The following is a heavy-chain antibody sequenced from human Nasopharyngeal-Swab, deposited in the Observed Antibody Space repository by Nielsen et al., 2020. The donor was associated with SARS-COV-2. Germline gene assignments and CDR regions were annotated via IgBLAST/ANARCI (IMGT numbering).Heavy chain of an antibody. V-gene: IGHV3-30-3*01. Sequence: GGSLRLSCAASGFTFSSYAMHWVRQAPGKGLEWVAVISYDGSNKYYADSVKGRFTISRDNSKNTLYLQMNSLRAEDTAVYYCARGAINSSSPYYYYGMDVWGQGTTVTVSS. CDR2: ISYDGSNK. CDR3: ARGAINSSSPYYYYGMDV. CDR1: GFTFSSYA. D-gene: IGHD6-6*01. J-gene: IGHJ6*02.